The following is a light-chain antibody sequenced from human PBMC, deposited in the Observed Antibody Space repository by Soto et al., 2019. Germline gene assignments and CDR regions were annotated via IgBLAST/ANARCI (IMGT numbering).Light chain of an antibody. V-gene: IGKV1-8*01. Sequence: AIRMTQSPSSFSASTRDRVTITCRASQHIINYLAWYQQKPGKAPKLLIYAASTLRSGVPSRFSGSGFGTDFTLTVDSLQSEDFATYYCLQYYGYPQTLGQGTKVDIK. CDR2: AAS. CDR3: LQYYGYPQT. J-gene: IGKJ1*01. CDR1: QHIINY.